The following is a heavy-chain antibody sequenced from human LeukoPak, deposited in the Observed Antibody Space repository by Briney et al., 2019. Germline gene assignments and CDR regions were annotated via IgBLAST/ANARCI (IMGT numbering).Heavy chain of an antibody. V-gene: IGHV4-39*01. CDR1: GGSISSSSYY. CDR3: ARQARSGILWFGDGFDHYYYMDV. D-gene: IGHD3-10*01. CDR2: ISYSGST. Sequence: SETLSLTCTVSGGSISSSSYYWGWIRQPPGKGLEWIGSISYSGSTYYNPSLKSRVTISVDTSKKQFSLKLSSVTAADTAVYYCARQARSGILWFGDGFDHYYYMDVWGKGTTVTISS. J-gene: IGHJ6*03.